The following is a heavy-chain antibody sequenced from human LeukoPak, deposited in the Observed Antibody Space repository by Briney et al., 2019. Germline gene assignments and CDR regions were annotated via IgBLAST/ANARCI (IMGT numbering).Heavy chain of an antibody. CDR1: GFTFTSSA. CDR2: IVVGSGNT. V-gene: IGHV1-58*01. J-gene: IGHJ6*04. D-gene: IGHD2-2*01. CDR3: AACSTSCLTYYYYYGMDV. Sequence: SVKVCCKASGFTFTSSAVQRVRQARGQRLEWIGWIVVGSGNTNYAQKFQERVTITRDMSTSTAYMELSSLRSEDTAVYYCAACSTSCLTYYYYYGMDVWGKGTTVTVSS.